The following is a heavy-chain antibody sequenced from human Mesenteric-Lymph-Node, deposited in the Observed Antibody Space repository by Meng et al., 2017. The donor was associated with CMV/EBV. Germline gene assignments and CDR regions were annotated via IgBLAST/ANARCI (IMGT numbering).Heavy chain of an antibody. Sequence: GESLKISCAASGFTFSNSDMNWVRQAPGKGLEWVSTISGGGGSTYYAESVKGRFTISRDNSKNTLYLQMNSLRAEDTAVYYCAKTPSYYYGMDVWGQGTTVTVSS. CDR3: AKTPSYYYGMDV. V-gene: IGHV3-23*01. CDR2: ISGGGGST. J-gene: IGHJ6*02. CDR1: GFTFSNSD.